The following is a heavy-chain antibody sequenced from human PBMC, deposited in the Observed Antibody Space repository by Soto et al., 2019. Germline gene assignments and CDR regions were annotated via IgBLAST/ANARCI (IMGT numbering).Heavy chain of an antibody. V-gene: IGHV3-23*01. CDR3: AKKVTIYAVDPADY. CDR2: MSGSGDAA. Sequence: EVQLLESGGGLVQPGGSLRLSCAASGFTFSDYGMSWVRQAPGQGLEWVSVMSGSGDAAYYADSVTGRFTISRDNSKHTLYLQMNSLRAEDTAVYFCAKKVTIYAVDPADYWGQGTQVAVSS. J-gene: IGHJ4*02. CDR1: GFTFSDYG. D-gene: IGHD3-3*01.